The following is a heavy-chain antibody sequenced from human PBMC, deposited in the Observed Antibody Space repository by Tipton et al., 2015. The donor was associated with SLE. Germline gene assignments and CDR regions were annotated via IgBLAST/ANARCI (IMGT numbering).Heavy chain of an antibody. J-gene: IGHJ3*01. V-gene: IGHV3-21*01. CDR2: INRDSTYT. D-gene: IGHD2-15*01. CDR1: GFLFTKYS. CDR3: ARDFGKVTYCPFEVCPDARDV. Sequence: SLRLSCSASGFLFTKYSLNWVRQAPGSGLEWISSINRDSTYTHYADSVKGRFTISRDNAKSSLFLQLDSLRAEDTAIYYCARDFGKVTYCPFEVCPDARDVWGRGTMVIVSS.